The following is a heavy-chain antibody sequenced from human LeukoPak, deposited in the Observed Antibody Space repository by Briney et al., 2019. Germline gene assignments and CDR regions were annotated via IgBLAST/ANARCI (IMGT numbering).Heavy chain of an antibody. V-gene: IGHV3-21*01. CDR1: GFTFSRNA. CDR2: ISSSSNYM. J-gene: IGHJ4*02. D-gene: IGHD5-24*01. CDR3: ARHAVEGKWLQFYYFNY. Sequence: PGGSLRLSCAASGFTFSRNAMNWVRQAPGKGLEWVSFISSSSNYMSYADSVKGRFTIARDNAKNSLYLQMNSLRAEDTAVYYCARHAVEGKWLQFYYFNYWGQGSLVTVSS.